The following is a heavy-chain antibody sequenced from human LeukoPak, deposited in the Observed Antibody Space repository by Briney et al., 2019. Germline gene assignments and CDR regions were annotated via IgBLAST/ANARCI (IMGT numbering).Heavy chain of an antibody. D-gene: IGHD1-26*01. CDR3: AKDQRWESPHYLDS. V-gene: IGHV3-23*01. CDR2: ISASGGST. CDR1: GGSISSSN. Sequence: ETLSLTCAVSGGSISSSNWWSWVRQVPGKGLEWVSGISASGGSTYYADSVRGRFTISRDNSKNTLYVQMNSLRDEDTAVYYCAKDQRWESPHYLDSWGQGTLVTVSS. J-gene: IGHJ4*02.